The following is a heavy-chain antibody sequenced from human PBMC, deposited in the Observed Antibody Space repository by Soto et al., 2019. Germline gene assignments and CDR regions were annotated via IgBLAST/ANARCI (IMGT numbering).Heavy chain of an antibody. D-gene: IGHD6-19*01. Sequence: QVQLQESGPGLVKPSETLSLTCTVSGGSVSSGSYYWSWIRQPPGKGLEWIGYIYYRGSTNYNPSLKSRVTISVDTSKNQSSLKLSSVTAADTAVYYCARGIEGWYQGRYYYGMDVWGQGTTVTVSS. CDR3: ARGIEGWYQGRYYYGMDV. CDR2: IYYRGST. V-gene: IGHV4-61*01. CDR1: GGSVSSGSYY. J-gene: IGHJ6*02.